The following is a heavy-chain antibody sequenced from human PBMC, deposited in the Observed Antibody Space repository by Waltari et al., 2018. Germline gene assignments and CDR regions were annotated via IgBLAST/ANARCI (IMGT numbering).Heavy chain of an antibody. Sequence: EVQLLESGGGLVQPGGSLRLSCAASGFTFSSYAMSWVRQAPGKGLEWVSAISGSGGSTYYADSVKGRFTISRDNSKNTLYLQMNSLRAEDTAVYYCAKDGRKEAAGTRYNWFDPWGQGTLVTVSS. CDR3: AKDGRKEAAGTRYNWFDP. CDR1: GFTFSSYA. V-gene: IGHV3-23*01. CDR2: ISGSGGST. D-gene: IGHD6-13*01. J-gene: IGHJ5*02.